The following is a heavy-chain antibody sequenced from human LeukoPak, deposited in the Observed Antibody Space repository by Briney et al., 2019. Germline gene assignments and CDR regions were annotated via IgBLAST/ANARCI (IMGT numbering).Heavy chain of an antibody. CDR1: GGSISSGGYY. J-gene: IGHJ4*02. CDR2: IYTSGST. V-gene: IGHV4-61*02. CDR3: ARDYGDHSIDY. D-gene: IGHD4-17*01. Sequence: PSETLSLTCSVSGGSISSGGYYWTWIRQPAGKGLEWIGRIYTSGSTNYNPSLKSRVTISLDTSKNQFSLKLSSVTAADTAVYYCARDYGDHSIDYWGQGTLVTVSS.